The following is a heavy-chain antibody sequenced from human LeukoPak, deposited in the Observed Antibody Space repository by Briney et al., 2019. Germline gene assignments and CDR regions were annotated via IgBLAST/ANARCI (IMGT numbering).Heavy chain of an antibody. CDR3: ARVAILTGYYDY. V-gene: IGHV4-59*01. D-gene: IGHD3-9*01. Sequence: SETLSLTCTVSGGSISSYYWSWIRQPPGKGLEWIGYIYYSGSTNYNPSLKSRVTISVDTSKNQFSLKLSSVTAADTAVYYSARVAILTGYYDYWGQGTLVTVSS. J-gene: IGHJ4*02. CDR1: GGSISSYY. CDR2: IYYSGST.